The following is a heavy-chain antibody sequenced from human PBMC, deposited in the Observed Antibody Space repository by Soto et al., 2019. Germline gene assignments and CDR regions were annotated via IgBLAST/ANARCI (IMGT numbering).Heavy chain of an antibody. CDR2: SYSAGSA. CDR3: ARGLVVPAGDAFDI. D-gene: IGHD2-2*01. V-gene: IGHV3-66*01. Sequence: GGSLRLSCAASGFTVSSYYMSWVRQAPGKGLEWVSVSYSAGSADFADSVKGRFTISRDNSKNTLYLQMNSLRAEDTAVYYCARGLVVPAGDAFDIWGQGTMVTVSS. J-gene: IGHJ3*02. CDR1: GFTVSSYY.